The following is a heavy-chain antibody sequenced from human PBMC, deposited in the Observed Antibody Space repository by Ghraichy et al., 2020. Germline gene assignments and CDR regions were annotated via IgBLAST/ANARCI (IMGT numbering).Heavy chain of an antibody. D-gene: IGHD3-22*01. CDR2: ISGSGGDT. Sequence: GGSLRLSCAASGFTFNNYAMSWVRQAPGKGLEWVSAISGSGGDTFYADSVKGRFTISRDNSRNTLDLQMNSLRAEDTAVYYCAKDMSGYYFFWGQGTLVTVSS. CDR1: GFTFNNYA. V-gene: IGHV3-23*01. CDR3: AKDMSGYYFF. J-gene: IGHJ4*02.